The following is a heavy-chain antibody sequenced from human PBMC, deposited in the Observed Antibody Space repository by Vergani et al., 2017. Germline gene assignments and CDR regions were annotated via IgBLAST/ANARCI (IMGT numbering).Heavy chain of an antibody. CDR3: AKDRLLAPPEAAAGP. V-gene: IGHV3-7*03. CDR2: IKKDGSEK. J-gene: IGHJ5*02. CDR1: GFTFSRYW. D-gene: IGHD6-13*01. Sequence: EVHLLESGGGLVQSGGSLRLSCAASGFTFSRYWMSWVRQAPGKGPEWVANIKKDGSEKYYLDSVKGRFTISRDNAKNSVYLQMNSLRAEDTAVYYCAKDRLLAPPEAAAGPWGQGTLVTVSS.